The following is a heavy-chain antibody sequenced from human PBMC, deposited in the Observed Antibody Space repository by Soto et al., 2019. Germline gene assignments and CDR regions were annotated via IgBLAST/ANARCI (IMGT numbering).Heavy chain of an antibody. D-gene: IGHD2-15*01. CDR1: GGSFSGYY. CDR3: ASEGYCSGGSCYERFDP. V-gene: IGHV4-34*01. CDR2: INHSGST. Sequence: QVQLQQWCAGLLKPSETLSLTCAVYGGSFSGYYWSWIRQPPGKGLEWIGEINHSGSTNYNPSLKSRVSISVDTSKNQFSLKLSSVTAADTAVYYCASEGYCSGGSCYERFDPWGQGTLVTVSS. J-gene: IGHJ5*02.